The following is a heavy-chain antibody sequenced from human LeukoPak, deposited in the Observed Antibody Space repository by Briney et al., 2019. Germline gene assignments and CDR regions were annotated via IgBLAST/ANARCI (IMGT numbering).Heavy chain of an antibody. J-gene: IGHJ4*02. D-gene: IGHD2/OR15-2a*01. Sequence: PSETLSLTCTVSGGSISSGSYYWSWIRQPAGKGLEWIGRIYTSGSTNYNPSLKSRVTISVDTSKNQFSLKLSSVTAADTAVYYCARSERGYFLFDHWGQGTLVTVSS. CDR2: IYTSGST. V-gene: IGHV4-61*02. CDR3: ARSERGYFLFDH. CDR1: GGSISSGSYY.